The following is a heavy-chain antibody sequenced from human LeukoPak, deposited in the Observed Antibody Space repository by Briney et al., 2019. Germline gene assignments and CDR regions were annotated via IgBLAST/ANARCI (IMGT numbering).Heavy chain of an antibody. J-gene: IGHJ4*02. CDR1: GGSLSGYY. D-gene: IGHD1-26*01. CDR3: TYSGSNYPDY. CDR2: INHSGST. V-gene: IGHV4-34*01. Sequence: SETLSLTCAVSGGSLSGYYWTWIRQPPGKGLEWIGEINHSGSTNYNPSLKSRVTISLGTSKNQFSLRLSSVTAADTAVYYCTYSGSNYPDYWGQGTLVIVSS.